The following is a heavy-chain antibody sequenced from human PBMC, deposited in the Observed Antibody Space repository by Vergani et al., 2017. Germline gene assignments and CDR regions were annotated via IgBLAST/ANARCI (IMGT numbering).Heavy chain of an antibody. CDR1: GCTFSSYA. CDR2: IIPIFGTA. CDR3: ARGRGQYYDLWRGYPIPDY. V-gene: IGHV1-69*01. J-gene: IGHJ4*02. D-gene: IGHD3-3*01. Sequence: QVQLVQSGAEVKKPGSSVKVSCKASGCTFSSYAISWVRQAPGQGLEWMGGIIPIFGTANYAQKFQGRVTITADESTSTAYMELSSLRSEDTAVYYCARGRGQYYDLWRGYPIPDYWGQGTLVTVSS.